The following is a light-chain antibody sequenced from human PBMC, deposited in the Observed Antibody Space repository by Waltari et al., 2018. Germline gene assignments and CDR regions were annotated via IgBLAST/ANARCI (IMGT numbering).Light chain of an antibody. V-gene: IGKV1-5*03. J-gene: IGKJ3*01. CDR3: QYYNNYELT. Sequence: DIQMTQSPSTLSASVGDRVTITCRASQRITNWLAWYQQKPGMAPKLLIYGVSTLESGVPSRFSGSGSGAEFTLTISSLQPDDFATYYCQYYNNYELTFGPGTKVDIK. CDR1: QRITNW. CDR2: GVS.